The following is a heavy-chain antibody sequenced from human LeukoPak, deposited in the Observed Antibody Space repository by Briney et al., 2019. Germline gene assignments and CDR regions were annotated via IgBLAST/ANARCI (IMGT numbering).Heavy chain of an antibody. CDR3: TTAYDIDV. V-gene: IGHV4-59*01. CDR2: IYYTGTT. CDR1: GCSISNYY. J-gene: IGHJ6*02. Sequence: SETLSLTCTVSGCSISNYYWSWIRQPPGKALEWIGYIYYTGTTKYYPSLKSRATISLDTSKNQFSLKLTSVTAADTALFNRTTAYDIDVWGQGTTVTVSS.